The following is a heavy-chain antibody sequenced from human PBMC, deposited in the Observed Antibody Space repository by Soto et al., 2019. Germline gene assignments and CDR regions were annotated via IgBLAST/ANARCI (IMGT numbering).Heavy chain of an antibody. D-gene: IGHD4-17*01. V-gene: IGHV1-69*12. J-gene: IGHJ6*02. CDR3: ARVMATVTTLDYYYYGMDV. Sequence: QVQLVQSGAEVKKPGSSVKVSCKASGGTFSSYAISWVRQAPGQGLEWMGGIIPIFGTANYAQKFQGRVTITADESTRTAYMELSSLRSEDTAVYYCARVMATVTTLDYYYYGMDVWGQGTTVTVSS. CDR2: IIPIFGTA. CDR1: GGTFSSYA.